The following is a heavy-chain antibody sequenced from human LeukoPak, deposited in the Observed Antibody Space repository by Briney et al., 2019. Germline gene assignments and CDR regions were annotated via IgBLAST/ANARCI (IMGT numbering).Heavy chain of an antibody. V-gene: IGHV3-7*03. CDR2: IKKDGSET. CDR1: GFTFSTSW. D-gene: IGHD5-12*01. Sequence: GGSLRLSCAASGFTFSTSWMSWVRPVPGKGLEWVAHIKKDGSETYYVDSVKGRFTTSRDNSKISLYLQMNSLGAEDTAMYYCARGRYSGTTYYFDYWGLGTLVTVSS. CDR3: ARGRYSGTTYYFDY. J-gene: IGHJ4*02.